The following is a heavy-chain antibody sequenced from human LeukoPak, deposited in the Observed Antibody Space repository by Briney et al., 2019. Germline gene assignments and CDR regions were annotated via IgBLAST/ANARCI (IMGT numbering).Heavy chain of an antibody. CDR1: GGSFSGYY. Sequence: SETLSLTCAVYGGSFSGYYWSWIRQPPGKGLEWIGEINHSGSTNYNPSLKSRVTISVDTSKNQFSLKLSSVTAADTAVYYCARAYGSGSHYFFDPWGQGTLVTVSS. CDR2: INHSGST. J-gene: IGHJ5*02. CDR3: ARAYGSGSHYFFDP. V-gene: IGHV4-34*01. D-gene: IGHD3-10*01.